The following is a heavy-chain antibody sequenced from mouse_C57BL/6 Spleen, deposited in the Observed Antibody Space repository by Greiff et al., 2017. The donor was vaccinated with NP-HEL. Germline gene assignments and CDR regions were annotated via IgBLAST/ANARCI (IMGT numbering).Heavy chain of an antibody. Sequence: VQLQQSGAELVRPGASVKLSCTASGFNIKDDYMHWVKQRPEQGLEWIGWIDPENGDTEYASKFQGKATITADTSSNTAYLQLSSLTSEDTAVYYCTPGYGTLFAYWGQGTLVTVSA. V-gene: IGHV14-4*01. CDR1: GFNIKDDY. CDR3: TPGYGTLFAY. J-gene: IGHJ3*01. D-gene: IGHD2-1*01. CDR2: IDPENGDT.